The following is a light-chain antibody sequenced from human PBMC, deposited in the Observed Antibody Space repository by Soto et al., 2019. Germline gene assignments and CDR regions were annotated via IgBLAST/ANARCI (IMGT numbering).Light chain of an antibody. J-gene: IGKJ4*01. CDR3: QQYFTTPLT. CDR1: QSVLYSSNNKNY. Sequence: DIVMTQSPDSLAVSLGERATINCKSSQSVLYSSNNKNYLAWYQQKPGQPPKLLIHWASTRESGIPDRFSGSGSATDFTLSITSLQAEDVAVYYCQQYFTTPLTFGGGTMVEIK. V-gene: IGKV4-1*01. CDR2: WAS.